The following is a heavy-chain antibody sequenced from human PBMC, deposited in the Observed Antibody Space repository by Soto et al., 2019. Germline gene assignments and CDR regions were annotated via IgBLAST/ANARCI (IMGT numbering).Heavy chain of an antibody. V-gene: IGHV3-23*01. CDR3: AKGAWLDY. Sequence: LSCAASGFTFTTFDMSWARQAPGKGLEWVSVVRGRDGSTSYADSLKGRFTISKDSSKNTLYLQMNSMRAEDTALYYCAKGAWLDYWGQGTLVTVSS. D-gene: IGHD5-12*01. CDR1: GFTFTTFD. CDR2: VRGRDGST. J-gene: IGHJ4*02.